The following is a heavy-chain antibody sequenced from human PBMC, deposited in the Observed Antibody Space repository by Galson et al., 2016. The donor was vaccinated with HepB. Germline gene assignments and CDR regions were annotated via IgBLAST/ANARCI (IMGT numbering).Heavy chain of an antibody. Sequence: SVKVSCKASGYNFSNYGISWVRQAPGQGLEFLGWISAYTANTIYAQKFQARVPVTTVTATSTAYLALRSRRSDDTSIHYCAKSPSMGHYFYFGMDVWGPGTAVTVSS. CDR1: GYNFSNYG. J-gene: IGHJ6*02. D-gene: IGHD3-9*01. CDR2: ISAYTANT. V-gene: IGHV1-18*04. CDR3: AKSPSMGHYFYFGMDV.